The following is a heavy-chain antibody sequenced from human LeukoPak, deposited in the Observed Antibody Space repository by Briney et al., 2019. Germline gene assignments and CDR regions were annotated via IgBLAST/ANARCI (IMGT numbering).Heavy chain of an antibody. D-gene: IGHD3-10*01. CDR2: IYTSGST. CDR1: GGSISSYY. J-gene: IGHJ4*02. Sequence: SETLSLTCTVSGGSISSYYWSWIRQPAGKGLEWIGRIYTSGSTNYNPSLKSRVTMLVDTSKNQFSLKLSSVTAADTAVYYCASSEHHYGSGSYFHRWGQGTLVTVSS. V-gene: IGHV4-4*07. CDR3: ASSEHHYGSGSYFHR.